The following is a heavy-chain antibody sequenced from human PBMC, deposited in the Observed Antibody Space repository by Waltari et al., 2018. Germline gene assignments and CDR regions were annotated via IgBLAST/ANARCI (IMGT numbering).Heavy chain of an antibody. J-gene: IGHJ4*02. CDR3: ARGRNYYGSGRILGH. Sequence: QVQLQQWGAGLLKPSETLSLTCAVYGGSFSDYYWSWIRQPPGKGLEWIGEINHRGSTNSSPSLKSRVTISVETSKNQFSLKLSSVTAADTAVYYCARGRNYYGSGRILGHWGQGTLVTVSS. D-gene: IGHD3-10*01. CDR1: GGSFSDYY. V-gene: IGHV4-34*01. CDR2: INHRGST.